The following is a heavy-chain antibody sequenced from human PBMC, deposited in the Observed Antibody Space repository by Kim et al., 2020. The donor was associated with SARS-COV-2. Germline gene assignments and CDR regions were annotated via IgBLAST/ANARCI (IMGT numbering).Heavy chain of an antibody. J-gene: IGHJ4*02. V-gene: IGHV3-30*04. CDR2: ISHDATTE. CDR3: ATDDDYMWNFFVY. Sequence: GGSLRLSCGASGFTFSGKAMFWVRQAPGRRLEWVASISHDATTEYYADSVRGRFTISRDNLKNTLYLQMNSLRPEDTATYHCATDDDYMWNFFVYWGQGT. D-gene: IGHD4-4*01. CDR1: GFTFSGKA.